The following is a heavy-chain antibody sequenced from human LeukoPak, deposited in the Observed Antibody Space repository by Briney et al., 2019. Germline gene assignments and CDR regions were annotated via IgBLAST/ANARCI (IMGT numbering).Heavy chain of an antibody. Sequence: GGSLRLSCAASGFTFSGSGMHWVRQGPGKGLEWVAFIRYDGTDKYYADSVKGRFTISRDNSQSTLFLQMNSLRAEDTAVYYCARDSSIGYDRVNFDYWGQGTLVTVSS. V-gene: IGHV3-30*02. J-gene: IGHJ4*02. CDR2: IRYDGTDK. CDR1: GFTFSGSG. CDR3: ARDSSIGYDRVNFDY. D-gene: IGHD3-22*01.